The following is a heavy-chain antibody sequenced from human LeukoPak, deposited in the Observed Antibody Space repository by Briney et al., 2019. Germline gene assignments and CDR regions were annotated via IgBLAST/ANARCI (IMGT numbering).Heavy chain of an antibody. CDR3: AKDRGGNSGSAEYFQH. J-gene: IGHJ1*01. D-gene: IGHD4-23*01. Sequence: GGSLSLSWAVSGFTFSSYDMSWVRQAPGKGVEWVSAISDSGGSTYYADSVKGRFTISRDNSKNTLYLQMNSLRAEDTAVYYCAKDRGGNSGSAEYFQHWGQGTLVTVSS. CDR2: ISDSGGST. V-gene: IGHV3-23*01. CDR1: GFTFSSYD.